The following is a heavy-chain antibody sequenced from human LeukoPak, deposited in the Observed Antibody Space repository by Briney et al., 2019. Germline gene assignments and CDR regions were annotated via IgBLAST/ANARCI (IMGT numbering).Heavy chain of an antibody. J-gene: IGHJ4*02. V-gene: IGHV3-21*01. CDR3: ARGVGATTFDY. CDR2: ISSSSSYI. Sequence: GGSLRLSCAASGSTFSSYSMNWVRQAPGKGLEWVSSISSSSSYIYYADSVKGRFTISRDNAKNSLYLQMNSLRAEDTAVYYCARGVGATTFDYWGQGTLVTVSS. CDR1: GSTFSSYS. D-gene: IGHD1-26*01.